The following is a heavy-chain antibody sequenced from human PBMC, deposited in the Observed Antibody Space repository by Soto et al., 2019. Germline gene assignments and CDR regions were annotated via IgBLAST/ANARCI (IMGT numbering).Heavy chain of an antibody. CDR1: GGSVSSGSYY. Sequence: PSETLYLTCTVSGGSVSSGSYYWSWIRQPPGKGLEWIGYIYYSGSTNYNPSLKSRVTISVDTSKNQFSLKLSSVTAADTAVYYCARDAPRDGYNNGFDYWGQGTLVTVAS. CDR2: IYYSGST. D-gene: IGHD5-12*01. V-gene: IGHV4-61*01. CDR3: ARDAPRDGYNNGFDY. J-gene: IGHJ4*02.